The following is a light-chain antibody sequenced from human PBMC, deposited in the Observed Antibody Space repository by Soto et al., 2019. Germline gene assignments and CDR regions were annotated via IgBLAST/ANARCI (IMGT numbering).Light chain of an antibody. CDR1: QSVNSN. Sequence: EIVMTQSPATLSVPPGERATLSCRASQSVNSNLAWYQQKPGQAPRLLIYGAYTRATGIPARFSGSGSGTEFTLTISSLQSEDFAVYYCQQYNDWPALTFGGGTKVEIK. J-gene: IGKJ4*01. CDR3: QQYNDWPALT. CDR2: GAY. V-gene: IGKV3-15*01.